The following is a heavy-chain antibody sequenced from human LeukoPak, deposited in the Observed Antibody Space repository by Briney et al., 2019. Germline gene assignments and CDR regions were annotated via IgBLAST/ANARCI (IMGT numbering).Heavy chain of an antibody. D-gene: IGHD2-2*02. Sequence: PGGSLRLSCAASGFTFSSYAMSWVRQAAGKGLEWVSATSGSGGSTYYADSVKGRFTISRDNSKNTLYLQMSSLRAEDTAVYYCAKDWYCSSTSCYRSDSYYYYGMDVWGQGTTVTVSS. J-gene: IGHJ6*02. CDR3: AKDWYCSSTSCYRSDSYYYYGMDV. V-gene: IGHV3-23*01. CDR1: GFTFSSYA. CDR2: TSGSGGST.